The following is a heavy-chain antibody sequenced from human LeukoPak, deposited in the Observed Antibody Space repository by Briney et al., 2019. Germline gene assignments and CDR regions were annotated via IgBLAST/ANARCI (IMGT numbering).Heavy chain of an antibody. CDR2: ISGSGGST. D-gene: IGHD1-1*01. Sequence: RGSLRLSCAASGFTFSSYAMSWVRQAPGKGLEWVSAISGSGGSTYYADSVKGRFTISRDNSKNTLYLQMNSLRAEDTAVYYCAKFRNGTGTFDYWGQGTLVTVSS. CDR3: AKFRNGTGTFDY. CDR1: GFTFSSYA. J-gene: IGHJ4*02. V-gene: IGHV3-23*01.